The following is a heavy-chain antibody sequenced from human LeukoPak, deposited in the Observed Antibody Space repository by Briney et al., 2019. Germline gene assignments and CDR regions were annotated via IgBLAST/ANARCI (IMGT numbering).Heavy chain of an antibody. V-gene: IGHV3-30*04. CDR3: ASLQYYDISTGYYLESTRFFDY. D-gene: IGHD3-9*01. Sequence: PGRSLRLSCAASGFTFSSYAMHWVRQAPGKGLEWVAVISYDGSNKYYADSVKGRFTISRDNSKNTLYLQMNSLRAEDTAVYYCASLQYYDISTGYYLESTRFFDYWGQGTPVTVPS. J-gene: IGHJ4*02. CDR1: GFTFSSYA. CDR2: ISYDGSNK.